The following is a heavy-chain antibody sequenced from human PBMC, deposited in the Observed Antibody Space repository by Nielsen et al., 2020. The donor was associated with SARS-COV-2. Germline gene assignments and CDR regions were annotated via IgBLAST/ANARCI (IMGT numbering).Heavy chain of an antibody. CDR1: GYTFTSYG. D-gene: IGHD6-6*01. Sequence: ASVKVSCKASGYTFTSYGISWVRQAPGQGLEWMGWISAYNGNTNYAQKLQGRVTMTTDTSTSTACMELRSLRSDDTAVYYCARDVPYYYYMDVWGKGTTVTVSS. CDR2: ISAYNGNT. CDR3: ARDVPYYYYMDV. V-gene: IGHV1-18*01. J-gene: IGHJ6*03.